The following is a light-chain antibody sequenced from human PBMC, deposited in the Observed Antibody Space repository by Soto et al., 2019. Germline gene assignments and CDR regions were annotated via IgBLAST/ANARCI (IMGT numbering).Light chain of an antibody. CDR3: QHYNSYSEA. V-gene: IGKV1-39*01. CDR1: QSITTY. CDR2: AAS. J-gene: IGKJ1*01. Sequence: IQLTQSPSSLSASVGDRVTITCRASQSITTYLNWYQQKPGKAPYLLISAASSLQSGVPSRFSGSGSGTEFTLTISSLQPDDFATYYCQHYNSYSEAFGQGTKVDIK.